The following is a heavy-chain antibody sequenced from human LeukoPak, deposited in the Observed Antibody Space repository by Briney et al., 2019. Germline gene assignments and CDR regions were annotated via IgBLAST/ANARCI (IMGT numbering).Heavy chain of an antibody. D-gene: IGHD3-3*02. CDR2: ISSSSSYI. V-gene: IGHV3-21*01. Sequence: GGSLRLSCAASGFTFSSYSMNWVRQAPGKGLEWVSSISSSSSYIYYADSVKGRFTIPKDNAKNSLYLQMNSLRAEDTAVYYCARDSRISDAFDIWGQGTMVTVSS. J-gene: IGHJ3*02. CDR3: ARDSRISDAFDI. CDR1: GFTFSSYS.